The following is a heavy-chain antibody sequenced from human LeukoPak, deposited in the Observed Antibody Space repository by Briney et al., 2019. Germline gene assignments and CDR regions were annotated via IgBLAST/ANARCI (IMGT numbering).Heavy chain of an antibody. CDR3: ARGGGLDV. V-gene: IGHV3-7*03. J-gene: IGHJ6*02. Sequence: XGSLRLSCAASGFTFSSYWMNWARQAPGKGLEWVASINHNGNVNYYVDSVKGRFTTSRDNAKNSLYLQMSNLRAEDTAVYFCARGGGLDVWGQGATVTVSS. CDR2: INHNGNVN. D-gene: IGHD3-16*01. CDR1: GFTFSSYW.